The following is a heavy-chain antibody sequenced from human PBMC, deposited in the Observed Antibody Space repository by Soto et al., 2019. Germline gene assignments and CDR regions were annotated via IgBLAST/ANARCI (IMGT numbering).Heavy chain of an antibody. J-gene: IGHJ5*02. V-gene: IGHV1-8*01. Sequence: QVQLVQSGAEVKTPGASVKVSCKASGYTFATYDINWVRQAPGQGLEWMGWMNPNSGNTGYAQKFHXRTXMTRDPGLGVAHMEPSSLRNEDPARYYRARSDGYNFNRLDPWGQGTLVTVSA. CDR1: GYTFATYD. D-gene: IGHD2-21*01. CDR3: ARSDGYNFNRLDP. CDR2: MNPNSGNT.